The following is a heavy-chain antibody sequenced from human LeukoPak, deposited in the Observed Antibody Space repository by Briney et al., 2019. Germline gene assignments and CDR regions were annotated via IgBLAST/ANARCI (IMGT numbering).Heavy chain of an antibody. CDR3: ARDRNMITFGGVIDY. J-gene: IGHJ4*02. CDR2: ISAYNGNT. V-gene: IGHV1-18*01. Sequence: ASVKVSCKASGGTFSSYAISWVRQAPGQGLEWMGWISAYNGNTNYAQKLQGRVTMTTDTSTSTAYMELRSLRSDDTAVYYCARDRNMITFGGVIDYWGQGTLVTVSS. D-gene: IGHD3-16*01. CDR1: GGTFSSYA.